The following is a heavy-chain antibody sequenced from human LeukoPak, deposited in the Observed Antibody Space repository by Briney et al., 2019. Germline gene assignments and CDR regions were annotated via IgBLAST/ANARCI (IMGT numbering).Heavy chain of an antibody. CDR3: ARGWRYYGSGSYCWFDP. D-gene: IGHD3-10*01. CDR2: INHSGST. Sequence: SETLSLTCTVSGGSISSGSYYWSWIRQPPGKGLEWIGEINHSGSTNYNPSLKSRVTISVDTSKNQFSLKLSSVTAADTAVYYCARGWRYYGSGSYCWFDPWGQGTLVTVSS. J-gene: IGHJ5*02. CDR1: GGSISSGSYY. V-gene: IGHV4-39*07.